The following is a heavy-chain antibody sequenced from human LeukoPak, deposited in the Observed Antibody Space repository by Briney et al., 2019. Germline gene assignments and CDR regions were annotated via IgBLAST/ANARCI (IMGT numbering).Heavy chain of an antibody. V-gene: IGHV4-59*12. CDR3: AREGEYSNRLDP. D-gene: IGHD4-11*01. CDR1: GGSISINY. Sequence: SETLFLTCTVSGGSISINYWNWIRQPPGRGLEWIGYIYYSGSTNYNPSLKSRVTISVDTSKNQFSLKLSSVTAADTAVYYCAREGEYSNRLDPWGQGTLVTVSS. J-gene: IGHJ5*02. CDR2: IYYSGST.